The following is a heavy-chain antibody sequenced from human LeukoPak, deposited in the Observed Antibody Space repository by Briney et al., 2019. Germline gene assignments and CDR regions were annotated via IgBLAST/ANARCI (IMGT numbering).Heavy chain of an antibody. CDR1: GYTFTSYG. Sequence: EASVKVSCKASGYTFTSYGISWVRQAPGHGLEWTGWISAYNGNTNYAQKLQGRVTMTTDTSTSTAYMELRSLRSDDTAVYYCAGGGSSSPLPSELHYWGQGTLVTVSS. D-gene: IGHD6-13*01. J-gene: IGHJ4*02. CDR3: AGGGSSSPLPSELHY. CDR2: ISAYNGNT. V-gene: IGHV1-18*01.